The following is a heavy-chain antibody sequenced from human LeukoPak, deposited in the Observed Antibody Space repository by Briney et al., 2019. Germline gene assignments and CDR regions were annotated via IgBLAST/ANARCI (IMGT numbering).Heavy chain of an antibody. Sequence: PSQTLSLTCAVSGGSISSGGYSWSWIRQPPGKGLEWIGYIYHSGSTYYNPSLKSRVTISVDRSKNQFSLELSSVTAADTAVYYCARAGGVVGATTWNYWGQGTLVTVSS. CDR1: GGSISSGGYS. CDR3: ARAGGVVGATTWNY. CDR2: IYHSGST. V-gene: IGHV4-30-2*01. D-gene: IGHD1-26*01. J-gene: IGHJ4*02.